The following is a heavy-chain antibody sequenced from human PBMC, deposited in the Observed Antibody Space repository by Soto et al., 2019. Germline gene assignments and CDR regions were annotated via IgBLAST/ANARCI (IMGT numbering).Heavy chain of an antibody. Sequence: QVKLQESGPGLVKPSGTLSLTCAVSGGSINSNRWWTWVRQAPGKGLEWIGEIHDGGTTNYNLSLKSRVTLSIDESKNQFSLDMKSVSAADTAAYYCAGQWAAGYGAFDPWGQGILVTVSS. CDR2: IHDGGTT. D-gene: IGHD3-9*01. V-gene: IGHV4-4*02. CDR3: AGQWAAGYGAFDP. J-gene: IGHJ5*02. CDR1: GGSINSNRW.